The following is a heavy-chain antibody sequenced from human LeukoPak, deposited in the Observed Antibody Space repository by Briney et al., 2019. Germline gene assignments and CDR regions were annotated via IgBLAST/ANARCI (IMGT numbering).Heavy chain of an antibody. CDR3: ARFRSAADHPDF. Sequence: PSETLSLTCTVSGSAITNYYWSWLRQPPGKGLEWIGYISHTGITNYNPSLESRVIISADTSRNQFSLKLTSMTAADTAVYYCARFRSAADHPDFWGQGTLVTVSS. J-gene: IGHJ4*02. CDR1: GSAITNYY. D-gene: IGHD1-14*01. CDR2: ISHTGIT. V-gene: IGHV4-59*01.